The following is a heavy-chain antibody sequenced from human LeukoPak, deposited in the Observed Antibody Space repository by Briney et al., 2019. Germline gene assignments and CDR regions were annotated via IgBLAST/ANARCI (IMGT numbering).Heavy chain of an antibody. V-gene: IGHV4-34*01. Sequence: SETLSLTCAVYGGSFSGYYWSWIRQPPGKGLEWSGEINHSGSTNYNPSLKSRVTISVDKSKNQFSLKLSSVTAADTAVYYCARRTTVTIPFGYWGQGTLVTVSS. J-gene: IGHJ4*02. CDR1: GGSFSGYY. D-gene: IGHD4-11*01. CDR2: INHSGST. CDR3: ARRTTVTIPFGY.